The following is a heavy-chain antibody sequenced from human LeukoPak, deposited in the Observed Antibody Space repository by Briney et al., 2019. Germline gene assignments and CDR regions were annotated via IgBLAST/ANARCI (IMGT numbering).Heavy chain of an antibody. V-gene: IGHV1-69*06. CDR2: IIPIFGTA. CDR3: ARDYGANIAFDI. Sequence: SVKVSRTASGGTFSSYAISWVRQAPGQGLEWMGGIIPIFGTANYAQKFQGRVTITVDKSTSTAYMELSSLRSEDTAVYYCARDYGANIAFDIWGQGTMVTVSS. D-gene: IGHD2/OR15-2a*01. J-gene: IGHJ3*02. CDR1: GGTFSSYA.